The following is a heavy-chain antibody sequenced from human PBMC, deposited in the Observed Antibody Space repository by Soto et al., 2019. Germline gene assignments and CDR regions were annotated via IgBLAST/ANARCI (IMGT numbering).Heavy chain of an antibody. CDR3: AREGRYCSGGSCYLYGMDV. J-gene: IGHJ6*02. CDR2: IYYSGSN. V-gene: IGHV4-30-4*01. Sequence: SETLSLTCTVSGGSISSGDYYWSWIRQSPGKGLEWIGYIYYSGSNYYNPSLKSRVTISVDTSKNQFSLKLSSVTAADTAVYYCAREGRYCSGGSCYLYGMDVWGQGTTVTVS. D-gene: IGHD2-15*01. CDR1: GGSISSGDYY.